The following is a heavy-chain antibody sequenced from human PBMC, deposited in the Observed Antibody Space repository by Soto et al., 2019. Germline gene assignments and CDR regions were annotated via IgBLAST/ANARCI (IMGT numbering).Heavy chain of an antibody. CDR3: ARTTWELGVRFDY. Sequence: QVQLVESGGGLVRPGGSLRLSCAASGFPFSDFYMTWIRRAPGRGLQCLSYISGRGGTIYYADSVKGRFTISRDNAKNSLDLQMDGLRGEDTGVYYCARTTWELGVRFDYWGQGALVTVSS. V-gene: IGHV3-11*01. CDR2: ISGRGGTI. CDR1: GFPFSDFY. J-gene: IGHJ4*02. D-gene: IGHD1-26*01.